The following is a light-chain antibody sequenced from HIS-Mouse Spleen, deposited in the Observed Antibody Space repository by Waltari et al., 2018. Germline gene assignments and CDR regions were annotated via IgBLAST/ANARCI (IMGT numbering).Light chain of an antibody. CDR2: RNK. Sequence: QSVLTQPPSASGTPGQRVTISCSGSSSNIGSNYVYWYQQLPGTAPKLLIYRNKPRPSGVPARFSGSKSGTSASLAISGLRSEDEADYYCAAWDDSLSGVVFGGGTKLTVL. CDR3: AAWDDSLSGVV. J-gene: IGLJ2*01. V-gene: IGLV1-47*01. CDR1: SSNIGSNY.